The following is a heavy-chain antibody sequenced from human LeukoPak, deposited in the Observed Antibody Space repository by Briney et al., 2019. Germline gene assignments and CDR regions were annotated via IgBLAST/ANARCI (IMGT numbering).Heavy chain of an antibody. D-gene: IGHD3-22*01. CDR3: ARGSRITMIVVVHSAEYFQH. Sequence: GASVKVPCKASGYTFTSYYMHWVRQAPGQGLEWMGIINPSGGSTSYAQKFQGRVTMTRDTSTSTVYMELSSLRSEDTAVYYCARGSRITMIVVVHSAEYFQHWGQGTLVTVSS. J-gene: IGHJ1*01. CDR2: INPSGGST. V-gene: IGHV1-46*01. CDR1: GYTFTSYY.